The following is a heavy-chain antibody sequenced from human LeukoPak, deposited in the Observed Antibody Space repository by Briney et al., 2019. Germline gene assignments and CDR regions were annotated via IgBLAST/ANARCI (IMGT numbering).Heavy chain of an antibody. J-gene: IGHJ4*02. CDR3: ARSITMVRGMRYYFDY. CDR2: ISYDGSNK. V-gene: IGHV3-30-3*01. CDR1: GFTFSSYA. Sequence: GSLRLSCAASGFTFSSYAMHWVRQAPGKGLEWVAVISYDGSNKYYADSVKGRFTISRDNSKNTLYLQMNSLRAEDTAVYYCARSITMVRGMRYYFDYWGRGTVLTVSS. D-gene: IGHD3-10*01.